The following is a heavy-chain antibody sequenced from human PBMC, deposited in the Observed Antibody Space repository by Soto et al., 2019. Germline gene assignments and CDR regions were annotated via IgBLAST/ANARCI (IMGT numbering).Heavy chain of an antibody. J-gene: IGHJ4*02. Sequence: QIQLVQSGAEVKKPGASVKVSCKASGYTFSSYHITWVRQAPGQGLEWMGWISAYNGNTNYAQNLQGTVTMTTDPSTTTAYMELTSLRSDDTAVYYCARDLPPVDYWGQGTPVTVSS. V-gene: IGHV1-18*01. CDR2: ISAYNGNT. CDR3: ARDLPPVDY. CDR1: GYTFSSYH.